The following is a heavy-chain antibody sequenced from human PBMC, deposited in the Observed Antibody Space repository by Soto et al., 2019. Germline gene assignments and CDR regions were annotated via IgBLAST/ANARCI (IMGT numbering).Heavy chain of an antibody. J-gene: IGHJ4*02. V-gene: IGHV3-23*01. CDR2: ISGSGST. CDR3: ARVAY. CDR1: GFTFSSYI. Sequence: QTGGSLRLSCAASGFTFSSYIMSWVRQAPGKGLEWVSAISGSGSTYYADSVKGRFTISRDNSKNTLYLQMNSLRAEDTAMYYCARVAYWGPGTQVTVSS.